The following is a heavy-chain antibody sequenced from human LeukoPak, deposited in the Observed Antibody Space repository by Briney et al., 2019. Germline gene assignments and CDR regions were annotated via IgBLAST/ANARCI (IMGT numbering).Heavy chain of an antibody. Sequence: GGSLRLSCAVSRFTFSTYSMNWVRQAPGKGLEWVSSISSSGSYIYSTDSLKGRFTISRDNAKNSLYLQMNSLRAEDTAVYYCARALTVAGTDWYFDLWGRGTLVTVSS. CDR3: ARALTVAGTDWYFDL. V-gene: IGHV3-21*01. J-gene: IGHJ2*01. CDR2: ISSSGSYI. CDR1: RFTFSTYS. D-gene: IGHD6-19*01.